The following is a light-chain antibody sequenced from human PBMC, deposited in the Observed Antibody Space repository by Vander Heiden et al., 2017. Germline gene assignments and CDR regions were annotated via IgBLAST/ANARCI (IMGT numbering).Light chain of an antibody. CDR3: QERDSTPYT. V-gene: IGKV1-39*01. J-gene: IGKJ2*01. Sequence: DIQMTQSPSSLSASVGDRVTLTCRASQSISTYLNWYQQNAGKAPKLLIYGASTLQSGVPSRFSGSGSGTDFTLTISRLQPEDFATYYCQERDSTPYTFGQGTKLEIK. CDR1: QSISTY. CDR2: GAS.